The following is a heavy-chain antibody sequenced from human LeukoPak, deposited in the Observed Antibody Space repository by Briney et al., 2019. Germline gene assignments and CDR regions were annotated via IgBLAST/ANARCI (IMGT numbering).Heavy chain of an antibody. CDR3: ARGQPVAATAFDI. Sequence: PSETLSLTCAVYGGSFSGYYWSWIRQPPGRGLEWIGEINHSGSTNYSPSLKSRVTISVDTSKNQFSLKLSSVTAADTAVYYCARGQPVAATAFDIWGQGTMVTVSS. J-gene: IGHJ3*02. CDR2: INHSGST. CDR1: GGSFSGYY. V-gene: IGHV4-34*01. D-gene: IGHD6-13*01.